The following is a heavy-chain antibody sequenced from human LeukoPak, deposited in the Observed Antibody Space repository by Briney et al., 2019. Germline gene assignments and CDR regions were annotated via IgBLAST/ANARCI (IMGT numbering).Heavy chain of an antibody. CDR3: ARDQGYSSSWYKSGFDP. D-gene: IGHD6-13*01. CDR2: IYTSGST. Sequence: SETLSLTCTVSGGSISSYYWSWIRQPAGKGLEWIGRIYTSGSTNYNPSLKSRVTMSVDTSKNQFSLKLSSVTAADTAVYYCARDQGYSSSWYKSGFDPWGQGTPVTVSS. J-gene: IGHJ5*02. V-gene: IGHV4-4*07. CDR1: GGSISSYY.